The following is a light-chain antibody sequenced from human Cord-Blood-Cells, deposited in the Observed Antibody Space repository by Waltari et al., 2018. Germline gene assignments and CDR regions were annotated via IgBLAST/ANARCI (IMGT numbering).Light chain of an antibody. Sequence: QSPLPQPASVSGSPGQSITISCTGTRSDGWSCYLVSWYQQHPGKAPTLMIYEGSPRPSGVSNRFSGSKSGNTASLTISGLQAEDEADYYCCSYAGSSTYVFGTGTKVTVL. V-gene: IGLV2-23*01. CDR1: RSDGWSCYL. CDR3: CSYAGSSTYV. J-gene: IGLJ1*01. CDR2: EGS.